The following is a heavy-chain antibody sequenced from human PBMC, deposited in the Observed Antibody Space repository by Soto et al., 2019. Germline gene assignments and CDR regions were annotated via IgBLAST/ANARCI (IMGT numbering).Heavy chain of an antibody. V-gene: IGHV3-48*03. CDR3: AREGYYYDSSGYYLSHDAFDI. CDR2: ISSSGSTI. J-gene: IGHJ3*02. D-gene: IGHD3-22*01. Sequence: VGSLRLSCATSGFTFSSYEMNWVRQAPGKGLEWVSYISSSGSTIYYADSVKGRFTISRDNAKNSLYLQMNSLRAEDTAVYYCAREGYYYDSSGYYLSHDAFDIWGQGTMVTVSS. CDR1: GFTFSSYE.